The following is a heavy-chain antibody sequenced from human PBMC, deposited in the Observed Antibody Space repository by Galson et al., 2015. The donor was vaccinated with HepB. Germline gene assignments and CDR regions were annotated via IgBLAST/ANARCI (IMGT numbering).Heavy chain of an antibody. D-gene: IGHD5-18*01. CDR3: ARGWDTDVTSNFDY. J-gene: IGHJ4*02. V-gene: IGHV3-7*03. CDR1: GFTYNNYW. Sequence: SLRLSCAVSGFTYNNYWMSWVRQAPGRGLEWVANIKQDGSEKYYVDSVEGRFTVSRDNAKKTLYLDMNALSVEDTAVYYCARGWDTDVTSNFDYWGQGPLVTVSS. CDR2: IKQDGSEK.